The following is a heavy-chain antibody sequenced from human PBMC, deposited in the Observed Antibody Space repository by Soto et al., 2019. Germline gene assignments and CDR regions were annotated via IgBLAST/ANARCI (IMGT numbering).Heavy chain of an antibody. V-gene: IGHV3-64*02. D-gene: IGHD4-17*01. CDR1: GFTFSTYG. J-gene: IGHJ2*01. Sequence: EVQLVESGYALVQPGGSLRVSCEGSGFTFSTYGMHWVRQAPGKGLEFVSSTSGSGRRTSYADSVKGRFIISRDNSKNTLYLQMGSLRIEDTGVYYCARGRGDYENWNFDLWGRGSLVTVSS. CDR3: ARGRGDYENWNFDL. CDR2: TSGSGRRT.